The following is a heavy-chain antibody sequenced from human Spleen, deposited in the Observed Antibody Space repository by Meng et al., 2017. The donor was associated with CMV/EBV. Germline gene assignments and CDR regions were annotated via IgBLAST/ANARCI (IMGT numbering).Heavy chain of an antibody. CDR1: GFSLMSYG. D-gene: IGHD4-11*01. CDR2: ITPYNGNR. J-gene: IGHJ5*02. V-gene: IGHV1-18*01. Sequence: ASVQVSCKASGFSLMSYGVTWVRQAPGQGLQWMAWITPYNGNRQFAQDFQGRVTLTTDTSRTTVYMELKNLRYDDTAVYYCARGPLMYSANDHWGQGTLVTVSS. CDR3: ARGPLMYSANDH.